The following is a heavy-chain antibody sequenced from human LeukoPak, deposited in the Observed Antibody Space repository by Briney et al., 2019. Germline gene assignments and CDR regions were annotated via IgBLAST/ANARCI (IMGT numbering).Heavy chain of an antibody. V-gene: IGHV4-34*01. CDR3: AREGDTAMGYFDY. CDR2: INHSGST. J-gene: IGHJ4*02. CDR1: GGSFSGYY. Sequence: SETLSLTCAVYGGSFSGYYWSWIRQPPGKGLEWIGEINHSGSTNYNPSLKSRVTISVDTSKNQFSLKLSSVTAADTAVYYCAREGDTAMGYFDYWGQGTLVTVSS. D-gene: IGHD5-18*01.